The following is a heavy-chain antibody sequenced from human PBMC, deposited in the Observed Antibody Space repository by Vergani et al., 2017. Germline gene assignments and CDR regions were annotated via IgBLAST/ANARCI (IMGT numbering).Heavy chain of an antibody. CDR1: GAAIKDFY. D-gene: IGHD3-9*01. CDR2: VYYSGSI. CDR3: ARDGNYDLLTGYTKGWFDP. J-gene: IGHJ5*02. V-gene: IGHV4-59*01. Sequence: QVQLQESGPGLVKPSETLSLTCTVSGAAIKDFYWSWFRQPPGKGLEWIGYVYYSGSINYNPSLKSRVTISVDTSKNQFSLKLSSVTAADTAVYYCARDGNYDLLTGYTKGWFDPWGQGTLVTVSS.